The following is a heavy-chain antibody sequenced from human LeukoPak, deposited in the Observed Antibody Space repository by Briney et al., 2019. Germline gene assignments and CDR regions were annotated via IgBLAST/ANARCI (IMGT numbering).Heavy chain of an antibody. CDR2: ISPNSGGT. J-gene: IGHJ3*02. V-gene: IGHV1-2*02. D-gene: IGHD5-12*01. Sequence: ASVKVSCKASRDIFTGYYMNWVGQAPGQGLEWMGWISPNSGGTNYAQKFKGRVTMTRDTSISTAYMELSRLRSDDTAVYYCAKDRARVGTMVDGFDIWGQGTMVTVSS. CDR1: RDIFTGYY. CDR3: AKDRARVGTMVDGFDI.